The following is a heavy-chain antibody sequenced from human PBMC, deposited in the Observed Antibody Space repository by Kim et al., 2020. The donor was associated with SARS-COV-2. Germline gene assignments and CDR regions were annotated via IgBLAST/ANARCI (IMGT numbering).Heavy chain of an antibody. Sequence: GGSLRLSCAASGFTFSNAWMSWVRQAPGKGLEWVGRIKSKTDGGTTDYAAPVKGRFTISRDDSKNTLYLQMNSLKTEDTAVYYCTTDKYETLNYYYYYGMDVWGQGTTVTVSS. D-gene: IGHD2-2*01. CDR2: IKSKTDGGTT. CDR3: TTDKYETLNYYYYYGMDV. CDR1: GFTFSNAW. V-gene: IGHV3-15*01. J-gene: IGHJ6*02.